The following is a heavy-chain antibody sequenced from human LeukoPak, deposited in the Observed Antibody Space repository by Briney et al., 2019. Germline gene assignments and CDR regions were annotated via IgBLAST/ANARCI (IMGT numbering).Heavy chain of an antibody. Sequence: GGSLRLSCAASGFTFSSYAMAWVRQAPGKGLEWVSGISGSGSSTNYADSMRGRFTISGDNSKNTMYLQMNSLRADDAAVYYCAKEDYWGQGTLVTVSS. CDR2: ISGSGSST. V-gene: IGHV3-23*01. CDR1: GFTFSSYA. CDR3: AKEDY. J-gene: IGHJ4*02.